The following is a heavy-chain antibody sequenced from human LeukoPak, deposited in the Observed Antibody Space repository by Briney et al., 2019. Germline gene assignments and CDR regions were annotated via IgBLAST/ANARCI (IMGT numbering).Heavy chain of an antibody. J-gene: IGHJ4*02. CDR3: AREGQWLVKGYYFDY. V-gene: IGHV1-2*06. CDR2: INPNSGGT. D-gene: IGHD6-19*01. Sequence: ASVTVSCKASGYTFTGYYMHWVRQAPGQGLEWMGRINPNSGGTNYAQKFQGRVTMTRDTSISTAYLELSRLRSDDTAVYYCAREGQWLVKGYYFDYWGQGTLVTVSS. CDR1: GYTFTGYY.